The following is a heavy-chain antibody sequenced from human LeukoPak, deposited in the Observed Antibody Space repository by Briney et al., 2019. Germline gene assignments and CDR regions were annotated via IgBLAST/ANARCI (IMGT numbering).Heavy chain of an antibody. Sequence: GGSLRLSCAVSGFTFSSYAMNWVRQAPGKGLEWVSGISGSGAGTYYADSVKGRFTISRDNSKNTLYLQMNSLRAEDTAVYYCAKMVREFYTISYYFDYWGQGTLVTVSP. CDR1: GFTFSSYA. CDR2: ISGSGAGT. CDR3: AKMVREFYTISYYFDY. J-gene: IGHJ4*02. D-gene: IGHD2-8*01. V-gene: IGHV3-23*01.